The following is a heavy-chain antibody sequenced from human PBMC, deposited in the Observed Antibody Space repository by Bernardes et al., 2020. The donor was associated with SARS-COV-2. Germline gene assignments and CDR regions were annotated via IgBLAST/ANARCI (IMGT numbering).Heavy chain of an antibody. V-gene: IGHV4-4*02. D-gene: IGHD4-17*01. J-gene: IGHJ4*02. Sequence: SEHLSRTGAVSGCSIGPNNWWSWFRHPPGKGLEWIGEIYHSGATYYNPSLERRVTISVDMSKNLFSLTLTSVTAADTAVYYCARDASVTSRGYFDYWGRGTLATVSS. CDR2: IYHSGAT. CDR1: GCSIGPNNW. CDR3: ARDASVTSRGYFDY.